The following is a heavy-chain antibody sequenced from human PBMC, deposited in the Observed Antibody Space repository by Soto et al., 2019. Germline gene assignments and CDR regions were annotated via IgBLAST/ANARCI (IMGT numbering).Heavy chain of an antibody. J-gene: IGHJ4*02. Sequence: EVQLVESGGDLVQPGGSLRLSCAASGFTFSTYNMNWVRQAPGKGLEGVSYISSSSGAIYYADSVKGRFTISRDNAKNSLSLQMNSLRDEDTAVYYCARGDSSAYDYFDYWGQGTLVTVSS. CDR3: ARGDSSAYDYFDY. CDR1: GFTFSTYN. V-gene: IGHV3-48*02. D-gene: IGHD3-22*01. CDR2: ISSSSGAI.